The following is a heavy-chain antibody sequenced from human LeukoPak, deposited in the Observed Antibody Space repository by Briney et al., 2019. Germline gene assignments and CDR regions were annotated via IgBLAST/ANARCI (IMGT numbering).Heavy chain of an antibody. CDR3: AKAGATTRVYYYYGMDV. V-gene: IGHV3-21*01. CDR2: ISTSSSYI. J-gene: IGHJ6*02. CDR1: GFTFSSYN. D-gene: IGHD1-26*01. Sequence: PGGSLRLSCAASGFTFSSYNMSWVRQAPGKGLEWVSSISTSSSYIYYADSVKGRFTISRDNAKNSLYLQMNSLRAEDTAVYYCAKAGATTRVYYYYGMDVWGQGTTVTVSS.